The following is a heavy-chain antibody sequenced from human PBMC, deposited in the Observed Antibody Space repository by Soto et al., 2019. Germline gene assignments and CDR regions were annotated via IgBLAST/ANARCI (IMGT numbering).Heavy chain of an antibody. J-gene: IGHJ4*02. CDR3: GRGLDILTGPPDY. D-gene: IGHD3-9*01. CDR1: GGSFSGYY. Sequence: SETLSLTCAVYGGSFSGYYWGWIRQPPGKGLEWIGIIYYSGSTYYNPSLKSRVTISVDTSKSQFSLNLNSVTAADTAVYYCGRGLDILTGPPDYWGPGTLVTVSS. V-gene: IGHV4-34*01. CDR2: IYYSGST.